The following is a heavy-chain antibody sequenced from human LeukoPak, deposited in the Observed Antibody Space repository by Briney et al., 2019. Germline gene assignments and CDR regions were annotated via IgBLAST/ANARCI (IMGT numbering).Heavy chain of an antibody. V-gene: IGHV3-7*01. CDR1: GFNFDNFW. CDR3: AKDIPGGGDDY. J-gene: IGHJ4*02. D-gene: IGHD2-21*02. Sequence: GGSLRLSCAASGFNFDNFWMSWVRQAPGMGLEWVANIREDGGKQNYVDSVKGRFTISRDNAKSSVYLQLNSLRADDTAIYYCAKDIPGGGDDYWGQGTLVTVSS. CDR2: IREDGGKQ.